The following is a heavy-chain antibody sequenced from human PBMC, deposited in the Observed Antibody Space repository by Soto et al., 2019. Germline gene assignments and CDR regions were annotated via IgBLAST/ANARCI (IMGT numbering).Heavy chain of an antibody. CDR3: TRDWDSSVSNCEFGGH. D-gene: IGHD3-10*01. CDR2: IIPFLGVT. V-gene: IGHV1-69*08. J-gene: IGHJ4*02. Sequence: QVHLVQSGAEVKKPGSSVKVSCKASGGTFSPYTINWVRQAPGQGLEWMGRIIPFLGVTNHAQKSQDRVTISADKSTSKAYLELRSLRSEDTAVYYCTRDWDSSVSNCEFGGHWGQGTMVTVSS. CDR1: GGTFSPYT.